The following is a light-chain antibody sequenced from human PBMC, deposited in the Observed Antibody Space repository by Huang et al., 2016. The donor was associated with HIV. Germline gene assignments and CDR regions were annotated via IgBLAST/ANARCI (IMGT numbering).Light chain of an antibody. Sequence: EIVMTQSPATLSVSPGQRVTLSCRANRSVSTNLAWYQQRHGQVPRLLSYGSSTRAPGIPARFSGSGSGTDFSLTISSLQSEDFALYYCHQYNNWLLSFGGGTRV. CDR2: GSS. J-gene: IGKJ4*01. CDR3: HQYNNWLLS. V-gene: IGKV3-15*01. CDR1: RSVSTN.